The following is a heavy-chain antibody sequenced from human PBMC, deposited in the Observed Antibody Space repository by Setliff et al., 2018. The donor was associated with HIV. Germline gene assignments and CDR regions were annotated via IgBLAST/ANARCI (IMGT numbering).Heavy chain of an antibody. Sequence: GGSLRLSCAASGFTFSNAWMSWVRQAPGKGLEWVGRIKSKTDGGTTDYAAPVKGRFTISRDDSKDTLYLQMNSLKTEDTAVYYCVKDRWYYDSSGYLDYWGQGTLVTVSS. V-gene: IGHV3-15*01. CDR2: IKSKTDGGTT. J-gene: IGHJ4*02. CDR3: VKDRWYYDSSGYLDY. D-gene: IGHD3-22*01. CDR1: GFTFSNAW.